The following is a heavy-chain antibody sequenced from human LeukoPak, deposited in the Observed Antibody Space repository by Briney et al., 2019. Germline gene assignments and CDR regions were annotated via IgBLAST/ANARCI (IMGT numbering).Heavy chain of an antibody. V-gene: IGHV4-34*01. D-gene: IGHD4-17*01. CDR2: INHSGST. CDR1: GGSFSGYY. Sequence: SETLSLTCAVYGGSFSGYYWSWIRQPPGKGLERIGEINHSGSTNYNPSLKSRVTISVDTSKNQFSLKLSSVTAADTAVYYCARATVTTGRRYFDLWGRGTLVTVSS. J-gene: IGHJ2*01. CDR3: ARATVTTGRRYFDL.